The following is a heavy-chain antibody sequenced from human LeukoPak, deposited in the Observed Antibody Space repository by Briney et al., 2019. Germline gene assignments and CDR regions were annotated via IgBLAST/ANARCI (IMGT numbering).Heavy chain of an antibody. CDR3: AKGYSGYPRRYYYMDV. CDR1: GGTFSSYA. Sequence: ASVKVSCKASGGTFSSYAISWVRQAPGQGLEWMGGIIPIFGTANYAQKFQGRVTITTDESTSTAYMELSSLRSEDTAVYYCAKGYSGYPRRYYYMDVWGKGTTVTVSS. CDR2: IIPIFGTA. D-gene: IGHD5-12*01. J-gene: IGHJ6*03. V-gene: IGHV1-69*05.